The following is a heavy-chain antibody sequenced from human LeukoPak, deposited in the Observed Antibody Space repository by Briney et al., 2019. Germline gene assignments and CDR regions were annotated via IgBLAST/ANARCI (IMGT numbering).Heavy chain of an antibody. CDR3: ATKERAFYFDS. J-gene: IGHJ4*02. CDR1: GFAFSYYG. CDR2: IEYDGTSK. Sequence: GGSLRLSCAASGFAFSYYGIHWVRQAPGKGLEWVSFIEYDGTSKKYAEAVKGRFTISRDNSKNTLNLQMTSLRAEDTAVYYCATKERAFYFDSWGQGTLVTVSS. V-gene: IGHV3-30*02.